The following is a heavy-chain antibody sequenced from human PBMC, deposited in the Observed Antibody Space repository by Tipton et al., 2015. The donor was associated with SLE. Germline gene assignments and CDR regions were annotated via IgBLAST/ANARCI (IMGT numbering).Heavy chain of an antibody. D-gene: IGHD5-18*01. CDR2: IYHSGST. CDR3: ARGARYSYGPTYWYFDL. J-gene: IGHJ2*01. V-gene: IGHV4-4*02. Sequence: TLSLTCAVSGGSISSSNWWSWVRQPPGKGLEWIGEIYHSGSTNYNPSLKSRVTISVDTSKNQFSLKLSSVTAADTAVYYCARGARYSYGPTYWYFDLWGRGTLVTVSS. CDR1: GGSISSSNW.